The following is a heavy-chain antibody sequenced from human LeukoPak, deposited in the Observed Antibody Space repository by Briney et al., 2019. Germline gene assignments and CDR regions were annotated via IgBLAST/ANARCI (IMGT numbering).Heavy chain of an antibody. CDR1: GFTFSSYW. Sequence: GGSLRLSCAASGFTFSSYWMQWVRQAPGKGLVWVSHIKRDGSSTSYADSVKGRFTISRDNAKNPLYLQMNSLRAEDTAVYYCARDRGYTQDYWGQGTLVTVSS. J-gene: IGHJ4*02. D-gene: IGHD5-12*01. CDR3: ARDRGYTQDY. CDR2: IKRDGSST. V-gene: IGHV3-74*01.